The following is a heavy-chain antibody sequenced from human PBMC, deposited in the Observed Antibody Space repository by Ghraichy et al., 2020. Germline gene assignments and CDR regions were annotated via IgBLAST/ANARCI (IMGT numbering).Heavy chain of an antibody. Sequence: GGSLRLSCAASGFTFSSYAMSWVRQAPGKGLEWVSAISGSGGSTYYADSVKGRFTISRDNSKNTLYLQMNSLRAEDTAVYYCAKDLRTDYTHYYYYYGMDVWGQGTTVTVSS. J-gene: IGHJ6*02. CDR1: GFTFSSYA. CDR2: ISGSGGST. CDR3: AKDLRTDYTHYYYYYGMDV. D-gene: IGHD4-11*01. V-gene: IGHV3-23*01.